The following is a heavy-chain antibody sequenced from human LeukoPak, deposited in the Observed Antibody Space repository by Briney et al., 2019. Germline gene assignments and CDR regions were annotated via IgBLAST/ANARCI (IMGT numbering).Heavy chain of an antibody. V-gene: IGHV4-31*03. J-gene: IGHJ4*02. CDR1: GGSISSGGYY. Sequence: SETLSLTCTVSGGSISSGGYYWSWIRQHPGKGLEWIGYIYYSGGTYYNPSLKSRVTISVDTSKNQFSLKLSSVTAADTAVYYCARDRCTNGVCFLLDYWGQGTLVTVSS. CDR3: ARDRCTNGVCFLLDY. CDR2: IYYSGGT. D-gene: IGHD2-8*01.